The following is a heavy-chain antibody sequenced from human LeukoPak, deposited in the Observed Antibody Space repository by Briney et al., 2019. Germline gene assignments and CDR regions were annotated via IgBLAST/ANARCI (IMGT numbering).Heavy chain of an antibody. CDR2: ISAYNGNT. V-gene: IGHV1-18*01. J-gene: IGHJ4*02. D-gene: IGHD2-2*01. CDR3: ARVPHCSSTSCYLRIDY. Sequence: ASVKVSCKASGYTFTSYGISWVRPAPGQGLEWMGWISAYNGNTNYAQKLQGRVTMTTDTSTSTAYMELRSLRSDDTAVYYCARVPHCSSTSCYLRIDYWGQGTLVTVSS. CDR1: GYTFTSYG.